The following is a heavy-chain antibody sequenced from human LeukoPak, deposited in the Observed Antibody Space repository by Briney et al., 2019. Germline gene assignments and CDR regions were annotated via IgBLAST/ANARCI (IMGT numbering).Heavy chain of an antibody. Sequence: ASVRVSCKTSGYSFTDYYVHWVRQAPGQGLEWMAWINTKTGRTSSARKFQGRVTMTRDPSITTVYMDMAWLTSDDTAIYFCARADFIDAGPYLIGPWGQGTLVTVSS. J-gene: IGHJ5*02. CDR2: INTKTGRT. V-gene: IGHV1-2*02. CDR3: ARADFIDAGPYLIGP. CDR1: GYSFTDYY. D-gene: IGHD3-3*01.